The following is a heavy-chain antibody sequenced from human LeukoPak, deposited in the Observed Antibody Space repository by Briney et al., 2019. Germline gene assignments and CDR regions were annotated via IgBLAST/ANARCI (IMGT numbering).Heavy chain of an antibody. V-gene: IGHV3-23*01. D-gene: IGHD1-26*01. CDR1: GFTFSSYA. CDR3: AKGGRSGNYYGVDY. Sequence: GSLRLSCAASGFTFSSYATSWVRQAPGKGLEWVSSISGSGGSTNYADSVKGRFIISRDNSKNTLYLQMNSLRAEDTAVYYCAKGGRSGNYYGVDYWGQGTLVTVPS. J-gene: IGHJ4*02. CDR2: ISGSGGST.